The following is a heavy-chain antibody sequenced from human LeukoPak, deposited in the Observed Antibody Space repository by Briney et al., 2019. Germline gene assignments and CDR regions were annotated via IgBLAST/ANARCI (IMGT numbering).Heavy chain of an antibody. CDR2: ISSSGSTI. CDR1: GFTFSSYE. J-gene: IGHJ4*02. Sequence: GGSLRLSCAASGFTFSSYEMNWVRQAPGKGLEWVSYISSSGSTIYYADSVKGRFTISRDNAKNSLYLQMNSLRAKDTAVYYCARVGLSQQLANYFDYWGQGTLVTVSS. CDR3: ARVGLSQQLANYFDY. D-gene: IGHD6-13*01. V-gene: IGHV3-48*03.